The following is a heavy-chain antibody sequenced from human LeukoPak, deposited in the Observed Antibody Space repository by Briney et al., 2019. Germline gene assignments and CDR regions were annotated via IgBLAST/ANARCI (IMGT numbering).Heavy chain of an antibody. CDR3: ARDNGDYYFDY. V-gene: IGHV1-46*01. CDR2: INPSGGST. CDR1: GYTFTSYY. D-gene: IGHD4-17*01. Sequence: ASVKVSCKSSGYTFTSYYMHWVRQAPGQGLEWMGIINPSGGSTSYAQKFQGRVTMTRDTSTSTVYMELSSLRSEDTAVYYCARDNGDYYFDYWGQGTLVTVSS. J-gene: IGHJ4*02.